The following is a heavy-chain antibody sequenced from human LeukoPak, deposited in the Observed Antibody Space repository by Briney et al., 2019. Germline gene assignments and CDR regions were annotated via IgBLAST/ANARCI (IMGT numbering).Heavy chain of an antibody. D-gene: IGHD3-22*01. V-gene: IGHV3-23*01. CDR1: GFTFSSYA. Sequence: GGSLRLSCAASGFTFSSYAMSWVCQAPGKGLEWVSAISGSGGSTYYADSVKGRFTISRDNSKNTLYLQMNSLRAEDTAVYYCAKPRLLHKYDSSGYYTDAFDIWGQGTMVTVSS. CDR3: AKPRLLHKYDSSGYYTDAFDI. CDR2: ISGSGGST. J-gene: IGHJ3*02.